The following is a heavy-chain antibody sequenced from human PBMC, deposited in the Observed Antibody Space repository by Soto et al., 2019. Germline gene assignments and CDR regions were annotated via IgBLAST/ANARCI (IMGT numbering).Heavy chain of an antibody. V-gene: IGHV1-69*13. CDR1: GGTFSSYA. Sequence: GASVKVSCKASGGTFSSYAISWVRQAPGQGLEWMGGIIPIFGTANYAQKFQGRVTITADESTSTAYMELSSLRSEDTAVYYCARDGLWWELLSWYFDLWGRGTLVTVSS. D-gene: IGHD1-26*01. J-gene: IGHJ2*01. CDR3: ARDGLWWELLSWYFDL. CDR2: IIPIFGTA.